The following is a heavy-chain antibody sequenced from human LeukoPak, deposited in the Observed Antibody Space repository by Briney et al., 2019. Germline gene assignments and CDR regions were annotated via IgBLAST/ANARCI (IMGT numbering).Heavy chain of an antibody. CDR2: INPSGGST. Sequence: ASVKVSCKASGYTFTTYYVHWVRQAPGQGLEWMGIINPSGGSTTYAQKFRGRLTMTRDMSTSTVYMELSSLRSEDTAVYYCARKGISAMAAAFDYWGQGTLVTVSS. J-gene: IGHJ4*02. D-gene: IGHD6-25*01. V-gene: IGHV1-46*01. CDR1: GYTFTTYY. CDR3: ARKGISAMAAAFDY.